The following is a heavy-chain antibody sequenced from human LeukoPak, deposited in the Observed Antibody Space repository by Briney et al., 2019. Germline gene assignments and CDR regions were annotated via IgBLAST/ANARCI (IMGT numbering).Heavy chain of an antibody. CDR3: AKQSGYNWGLVDY. J-gene: IGHJ4*02. D-gene: IGHD1-20*01. Sequence: GGSLRLSCAASGFTFSIYAMSWVRQAPGKGLEWVSAISGSGGTAYYADSVKGRFTISRDNSKNTLYLQMNSLRAEDTAVYYCAKQSGYNWGLVDYWGQGTLVTVSS. V-gene: IGHV3-23*01. CDR2: ISGSGGTA. CDR1: GFTFSIYA.